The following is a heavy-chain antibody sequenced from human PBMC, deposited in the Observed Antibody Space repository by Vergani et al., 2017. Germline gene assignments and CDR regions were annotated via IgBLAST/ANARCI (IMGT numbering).Heavy chain of an antibody. Sequence: QVQLVESGGGLVKPGGSLRLFCAASGFTFSDYYMSWIRQAPGKGLEWVSYISSSSSYTNYADSVKGRFTISRDNAKNSLYLQMNSLRAEDTAVYYCARVQQGSSEFDPWGQGTLVTVSS. CDR1: GFTFSDYY. J-gene: IGHJ5*02. CDR3: ARVQQGSSEFDP. V-gene: IGHV3-11*05. CDR2: ISSSSSYT. D-gene: IGHD5-18*01.